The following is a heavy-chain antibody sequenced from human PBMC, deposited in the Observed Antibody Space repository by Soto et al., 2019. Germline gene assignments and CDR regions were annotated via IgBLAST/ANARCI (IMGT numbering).Heavy chain of an antibody. CDR1: RGSITTANW. CDR3: ARGGGCVVLAASTPVDY. D-gene: IGHD2-15*01. V-gene: IGHV4-4*02. Sequence: QVPLQESGPRLVRPSGTLSLTCNVSRGSITTANWWNWVRQTPGRGLEWIGEIYHSGSTNYNVSLKSRVTRAVYKSKNQFSLTRRSVTAADTAIYYCARGGGCVVLAASTPVDYGGQGILVTVSP. CDR2: IYHSGST. J-gene: IGHJ4*02.